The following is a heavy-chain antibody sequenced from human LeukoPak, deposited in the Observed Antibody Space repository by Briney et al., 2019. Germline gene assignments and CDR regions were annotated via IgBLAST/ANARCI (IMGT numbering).Heavy chain of an antibody. V-gene: IGHV1-2*02. Sequence: GASVKVSCKASGYTFTGYYMHWVRQAPGQGLEWMGWINPNSGGTNYAQKFQGRVTMTRDTSISTAYMELSRLRSDDTAVYYCARDLSRALAVAGAVSGYWGQGTLVTVSS. CDR1: GYTFTGYY. CDR3: ARDLSRALAVAGAVSGY. J-gene: IGHJ4*02. CDR2: INPNSGGT. D-gene: IGHD6-19*01.